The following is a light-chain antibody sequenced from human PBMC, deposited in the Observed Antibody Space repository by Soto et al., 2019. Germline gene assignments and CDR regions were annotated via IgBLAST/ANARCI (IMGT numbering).Light chain of an antibody. J-gene: IGKJ2*01. CDR2: EAS. Sequence: DIQMTQSPSTLSASAGDRVTITCRASQSISNWLAWFQQKPGKAPKLLISEASTLESGVPSRFSGSGSGTEFALSITTLQPDDFATYYCQQSIGTFGQGTKLEIK. V-gene: IGKV1-5*01. CDR3: QQSIGT. CDR1: QSISNW.